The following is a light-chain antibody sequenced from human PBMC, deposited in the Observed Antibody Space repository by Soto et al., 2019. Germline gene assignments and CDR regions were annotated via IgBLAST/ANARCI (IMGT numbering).Light chain of an antibody. CDR3: AAWDNILSGPG. CDR1: TSNIGTND. J-gene: IGLJ3*02. Sequence: QSVLTQTPSASGTPGQWVTISCSGGTSNIGTNDVYWYQHLPGTAPKLLIFSNDQRPSGVPDRFSASKSGTSASLAISGLRYEDEADYYCAAWDNILSGPGFGGGTQLTVL. V-gene: IGLV1-47*01. CDR2: SND.